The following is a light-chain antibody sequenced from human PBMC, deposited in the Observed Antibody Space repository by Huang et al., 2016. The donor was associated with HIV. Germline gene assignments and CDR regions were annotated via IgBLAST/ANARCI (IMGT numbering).Light chain of an antibody. CDR3: QQYYSSPHT. CDR1: QSVYSSSTSTYY. Sequence: DIIMTQSPDSLAVSLGQRATLHCRSSQSVYSSSTSTYYIALFQQPPGQPPRLLLFLSSTRAAGLPDRCSGSGSGTHFTLTIANLEAEVAAIYYFQQYYSSPHTFGQGTRVEVK. CDR2: LSS. J-gene: IGKJ1*01. V-gene: IGKV4-1*01.